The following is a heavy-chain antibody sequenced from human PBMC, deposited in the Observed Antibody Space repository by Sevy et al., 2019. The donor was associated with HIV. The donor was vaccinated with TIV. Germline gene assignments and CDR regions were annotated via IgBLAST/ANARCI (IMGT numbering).Heavy chain of an antibody. D-gene: IGHD6-13*01. J-gene: IGHJ4*02. CDR3: VNRRSSSSWTGDY. Sequence: ASVKVSCKASGYTFTSYDINWVRQATGQGLEWMGWMNPNSGNTGYAQKFQGRVTMTRNTSIGTAYMELGSLRSEDTAVYYCVNRRSSSSWTGDYWGQGTLVTVSS. V-gene: IGHV1-8*01. CDR1: GYTFTSYD. CDR2: MNPNSGNT.